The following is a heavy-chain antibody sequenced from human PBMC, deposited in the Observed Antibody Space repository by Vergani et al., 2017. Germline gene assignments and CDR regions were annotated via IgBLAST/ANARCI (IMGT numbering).Heavy chain of an antibody. CDR2: IYSGGST. J-gene: IGHJ4*02. CDR3: ARRGPDIAAAGPGYYFAY. Sequence: EVQLLESGGDLVQPGGSLRLSCAASGFTVSSNYMSWVRQAPGKGLEWVSVIYSGGSTYYADSVKGRFTISRDNSKNTLYLQMNSLRAEDTAVYYCARRGPDIAAAGPGYYFAYWGQGTLVTVSS. V-gene: IGHV3-66*02. D-gene: IGHD6-13*01. CDR1: GFTVSSNY.